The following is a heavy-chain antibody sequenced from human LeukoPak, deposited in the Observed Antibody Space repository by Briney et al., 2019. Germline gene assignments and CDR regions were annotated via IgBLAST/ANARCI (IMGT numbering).Heavy chain of an antibody. CDR1: GYTFTGYY. Sequence: ASVKVSCKASGYTFTGYYMHWVRQAPGQGLEWMGWINPDSGGTNYAQKFQGRVTMTRDTSISTAYMELSRLRSDDTAIYYCARDYASLGSGDFDYWGQGTMVTVSS. J-gene: IGHJ4*02. D-gene: IGHD3-10*01. V-gene: IGHV1-2*02. CDR2: INPDSGGT. CDR3: ARDYASLGSGDFDY.